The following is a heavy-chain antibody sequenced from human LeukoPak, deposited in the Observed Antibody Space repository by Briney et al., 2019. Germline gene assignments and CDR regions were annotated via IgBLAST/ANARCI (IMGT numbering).Heavy chain of an antibody. Sequence: PSETLSLTCTVSGGSISSYYWSWLRQPPGKGLEWIGYIYYSGSTNYNPSLKSRVTISVDTSKNQFSLKLSYVTAADTAVYYCARARRDGYNFNLDYWGQGTLVTVSS. J-gene: IGHJ4*02. CDR2: IYYSGST. V-gene: IGHV4-59*08. CDR3: ARARRDGYNFNLDY. CDR1: GGSISSYY. D-gene: IGHD5-24*01.